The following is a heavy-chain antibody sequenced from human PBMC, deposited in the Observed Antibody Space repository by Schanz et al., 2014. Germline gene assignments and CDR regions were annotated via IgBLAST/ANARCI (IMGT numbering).Heavy chain of an antibody. Sequence: QVRLVQSGAEVKKPGSSVKVSCKSSGATFNSYAFGWVRQAPGQGLEWMGWINPKSGGTNYAQKFQGRVTMTRDTSISTAYMELSRLRSDDTAVYYCASSIKAYYFDYWGQGTLVTVSS. J-gene: IGHJ4*02. D-gene: IGHD3-10*01. CDR2: INPKSGGT. CDR3: ASSIKAYYFDY. CDR1: GATFNSYA. V-gene: IGHV1-2*02.